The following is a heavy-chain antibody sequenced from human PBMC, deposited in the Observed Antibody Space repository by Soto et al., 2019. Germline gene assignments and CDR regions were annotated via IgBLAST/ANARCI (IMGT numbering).Heavy chain of an antibody. CDR3: AADATAWQQMVPSDY. CDR1: GFTFTSSA. D-gene: IGHD2-8*01. CDR2: IAVGSGYT. J-gene: IGHJ4*02. V-gene: IGHV1-58*01. Sequence: SVKVSCKASGFTFTSSAVQWGRRSRGQRLEWIGWIAVGSGYTNYAQRFQDRVTLTRDMSTATTYMELSRLTSEDTAIYYCAADATAWQQMVPSDYWGQGTLVTVPS.